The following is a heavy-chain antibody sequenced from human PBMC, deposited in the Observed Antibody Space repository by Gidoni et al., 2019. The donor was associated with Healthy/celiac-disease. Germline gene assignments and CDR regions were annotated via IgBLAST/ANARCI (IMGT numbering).Heavy chain of an antibody. J-gene: IGHJ4*02. CDR1: GFLFSNAW. D-gene: IGHD1-26*01. Sequence: EVQLVESGGGLVKPGGSLRLSCAASGFLFSNAWMSWVRQAPGKGLEWVGRIKSKTDGGTTDYAAPVKGRFTISRDDSKNTLYLQMNSLKTEDTAVYYCTTLEWELLEYDVSSWWGQGTLVTVSS. CDR2: IKSKTDGGTT. CDR3: TTLEWELLEYDVSSW. V-gene: IGHV3-15*01.